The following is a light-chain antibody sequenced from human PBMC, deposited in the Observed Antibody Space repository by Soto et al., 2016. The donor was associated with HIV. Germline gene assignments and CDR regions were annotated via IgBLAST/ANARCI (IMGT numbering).Light chain of an antibody. J-gene: IGLJ1*01. Sequence: SYELTQPPSVSVAPRKTASITCGGNRVGGKSVHWYQQKPGQAPVMVLFADSDRPSGIPERFSGSNSENTATLTISRVEAGDEADYYCQVWDSSSGHFYVFGTGTKVTVL. CDR1: RVGGKS. V-gene: IGLV3-21*03. CDR2: ADS. CDR3: QVWDSSSGHFYV.